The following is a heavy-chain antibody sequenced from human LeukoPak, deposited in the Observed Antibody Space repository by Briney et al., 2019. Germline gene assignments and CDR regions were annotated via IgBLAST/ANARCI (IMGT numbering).Heavy chain of an antibody. Sequence: SETLSLTCSVSGGSISSYYWSWIRQPPGKGLEWIGYIYYSGSTNYNPSLKSRVTISVDTSKNQFSLKLSSVTAADTAVYYCARDRTGTTSFDYWGQGTLVTVSS. J-gene: IGHJ4*02. V-gene: IGHV4-59*01. CDR1: GGSISSYY. D-gene: IGHD1-1*01. CDR2: IYYSGST. CDR3: ARDRTGTTSFDY.